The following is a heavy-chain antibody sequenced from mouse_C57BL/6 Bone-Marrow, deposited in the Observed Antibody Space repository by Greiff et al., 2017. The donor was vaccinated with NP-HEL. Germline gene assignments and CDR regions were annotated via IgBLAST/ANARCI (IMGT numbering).Heavy chain of an antibody. Sequence: VHLVESGPELVKPGASVKLSCKASGYTFTSYDINWVKQRPGQGLEWIGWIYPRDGSTKYNEKFQGKATLTVDTSSSTAYMERHSLTAEDSAVYFCARPYDYEFAYWGQGTLVTVSA. CDR2: IYPRDGST. V-gene: IGHV1-85*01. CDR1: GYTFTSYD. CDR3: ARPYDYEFAY. D-gene: IGHD2-4*01. J-gene: IGHJ3*01.